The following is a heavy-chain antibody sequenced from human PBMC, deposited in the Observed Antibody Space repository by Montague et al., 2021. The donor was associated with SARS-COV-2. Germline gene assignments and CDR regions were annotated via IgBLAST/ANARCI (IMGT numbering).Heavy chain of an antibody. CDR2: INLTGGT. D-gene: IGHD6-6*01. V-gene: IGHV4-34*01. CDR1: GESISGHF. J-gene: IGHJ5*01. CDR3: ARGFRDVVRTTRLHKKLYSSVFDS. Sequence: SETLSLTCAVSGESISGHFWSWIRQPPGKGLEWLGEINLTGGTNSAPSLESRLSISMDTPKRQVSLRLTSVTAADTALYFCARGFRDVVRTTRLHKKLYSSVFDSWGRGTLAFVSS.